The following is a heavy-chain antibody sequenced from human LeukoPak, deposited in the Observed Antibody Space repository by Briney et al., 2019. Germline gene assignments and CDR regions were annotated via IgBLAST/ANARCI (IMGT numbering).Heavy chain of an antibody. CDR3: ARGGIAAAGYY. J-gene: IGHJ4*02. D-gene: IGHD6-13*01. V-gene: IGHV4-39*07. CDR1: GGSISSSGYY. CDR2: INHSGST. Sequence: SETLSLTCTVSGGSISSSGYYWSWIRQPPGKGLEWIGEINHSGSTNYNPSLKSRVTISVDTSKNQFSLKLSSVTAADTAVYYCARGGIAAAGYYWGQGTLVTVSS.